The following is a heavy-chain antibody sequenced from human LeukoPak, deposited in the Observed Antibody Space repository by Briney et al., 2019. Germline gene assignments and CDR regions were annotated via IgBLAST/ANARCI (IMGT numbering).Heavy chain of an antibody. CDR2: ISGNGGHT. V-gene: IGHV3-23*01. CDR1: GFTFSNYA. J-gene: IGHJ4*02. CDR3: AKEGDSGWALKNFDY. D-gene: IGHD6-19*01. Sequence: PGGSLRLSCAASGFTFSNYAMSWVRQAPGEGLEWVSTISGNGGHTYYADSVKGRFTISGDNSKNTLYLQMNSLRAEDTAIYYCAKEGDSGWALKNFDYWGQGTLVTVSS.